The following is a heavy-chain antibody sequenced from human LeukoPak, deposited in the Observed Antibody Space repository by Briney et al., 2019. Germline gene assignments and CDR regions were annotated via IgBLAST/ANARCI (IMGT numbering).Heavy chain of an antibody. Sequence: PGGSPRLSCAASGFTFSSYEMNWVRQAPGKGLEWVSYISSSGSTIYYADSVKGRFTISRDNAKNPLYLQMNSLRAEDTAVYYCARVGLGASLDAFDIWGQGTMVTVSS. D-gene: IGHD3-10*01. CDR1: GFTFSSYE. CDR2: ISSSGSTI. J-gene: IGHJ3*02. V-gene: IGHV3-48*03. CDR3: ARVGLGASLDAFDI.